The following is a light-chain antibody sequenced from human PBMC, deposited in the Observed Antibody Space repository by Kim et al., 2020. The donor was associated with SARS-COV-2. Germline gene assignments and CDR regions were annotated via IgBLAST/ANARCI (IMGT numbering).Light chain of an antibody. J-gene: IGLJ3*02. CDR3: NSRDSSGNHWV. Sequence: SSELTQDPAMSVALGQTVRITCQGDSLRSYYASWYQQKPGQAPVLVIYGKNNRPSGIPDRFSASSSGNTASLTISGAQAEDEADYYCNSRDSSGNHWVFGGGTQLTVL. CDR2: GKN. CDR1: SLRSYY. V-gene: IGLV3-19*01.